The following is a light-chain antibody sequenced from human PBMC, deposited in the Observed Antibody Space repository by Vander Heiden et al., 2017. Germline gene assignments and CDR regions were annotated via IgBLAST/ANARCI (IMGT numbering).Light chain of an antibody. V-gene: IGLV2-14*01. CDR1: RSDVGGYNY. J-gene: IGLJ2*01. CDR2: EVS. Sequence: QSALPQPASVSASPGQPITISCTGTRSDVGGYNYVSWYQQHPGKAPKLLIYEVSNRPSGVSNRFSGSKSGNTASLTISGHQAEDEADYYCSSYTSSSSVVFGGGTKLTVL. CDR3: SSYTSSSSVV.